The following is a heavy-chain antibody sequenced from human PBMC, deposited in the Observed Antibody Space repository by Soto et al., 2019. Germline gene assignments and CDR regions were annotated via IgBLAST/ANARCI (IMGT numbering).Heavy chain of an antibody. V-gene: IGHV4-34*01. D-gene: IGHD2-15*01. CDR1: GGSFSGYY. CDR2: INHSGST. Sequence: SETLSLTCAVYGGSFSGYYWSWIRQPPGKGLEWIGEINHSGSTKYNPSLKSRVTISVDTSKNQFSLKLSSVTAADTAVYYCARDPGYCSGGSCYSDYWGQGTLVTVSS. CDR3: ARDPGYCSGGSCYSDY. J-gene: IGHJ4*02.